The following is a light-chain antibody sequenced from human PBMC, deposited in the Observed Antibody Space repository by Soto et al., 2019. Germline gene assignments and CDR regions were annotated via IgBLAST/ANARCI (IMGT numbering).Light chain of an antibody. CDR1: QSVSSSY. J-gene: IGKJ2*01. CDR3: QQYGSSTGYT. CDR2: DAS. Sequence: EIVLTQSPGTLSLSPGERATLSCRASQSVSSSYLAWYQQKPGQTPWLLIYDASSRATGIPDRFSGSGSGTDFTLTISRLEPEDFAVYYCQQYGSSTGYTFGQGTKLEIK. V-gene: IGKV3-20*01.